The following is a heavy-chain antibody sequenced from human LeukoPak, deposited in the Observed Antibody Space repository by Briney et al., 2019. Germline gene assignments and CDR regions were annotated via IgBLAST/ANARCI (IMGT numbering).Heavy chain of an antibody. CDR1: GFTFSSYW. Sequence: GGSLRLSCAASGFTFSSYWMSWVRQAPGKGLEWVAFIRYDGSNKYYADSVKGRFTISRDNSKNTLYLQMNSLRAEDTAVYYCAKDRRYCSSTSCHYFDYWGQGTLVTVSS. J-gene: IGHJ4*02. D-gene: IGHD2-2*01. V-gene: IGHV3-30*02. CDR2: IRYDGSNK. CDR3: AKDRRYCSSTSCHYFDY.